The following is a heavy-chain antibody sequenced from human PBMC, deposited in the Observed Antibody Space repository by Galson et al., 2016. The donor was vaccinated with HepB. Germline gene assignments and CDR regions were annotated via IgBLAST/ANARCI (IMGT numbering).Heavy chain of an antibody. D-gene: IGHD4/OR15-4a*01. CDR3: ATVVGSSNYYFEH. Sequence: SVKVSCKAAGGTFDSFAISWVRQAPGQGLEWMGGIIPIFGPAKYARKFRGRVTITADESTSTAYLELSSLRSEDTAVYYCATVVGSSNYYFEHWGQGTLVTVSS. V-gene: IGHV1-69*13. CDR2: IIPIFGPA. J-gene: IGHJ4*02. CDR1: GGTFDSFA.